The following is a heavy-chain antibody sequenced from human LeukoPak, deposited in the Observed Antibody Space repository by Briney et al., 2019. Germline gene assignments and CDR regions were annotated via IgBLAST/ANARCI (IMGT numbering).Heavy chain of an antibody. CDR3: ARDMVVGSVVAATWFDP. CDR2: INPNSGGT. V-gene: IGHV1-2*02. D-gene: IGHD2-15*01. J-gene: IGHJ5*02. CDR1: GYTFTGYY. Sequence: GASVKVSCKASGYTFTGYYMHWVRQAPGQGLEWMGWINPNSGGTNYAQKFQGRVTMTRDTSISTAYMELSRLRSDDTAVYYCARDMVVGSVVAATWFDPWGQGTLVTVSS.